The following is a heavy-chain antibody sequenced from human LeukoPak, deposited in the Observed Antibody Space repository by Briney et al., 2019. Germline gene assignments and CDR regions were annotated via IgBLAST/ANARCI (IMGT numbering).Heavy chain of an antibody. D-gene: IGHD1-26*01. Sequence: GGSLRLSCAASGFTLSSYAMSWVRQAPGKGLEWVAAIGYDGSNKYYADSVKGRFTISRDNSRNTLYLQMNSLRAEDTAVYYCAKRLSAWEFDYWGQGILVTVS. J-gene: IGHJ4*02. V-gene: IGHV3-30*18. CDR1: GFTLSSYA. CDR2: IGYDGSNK. CDR3: AKRLSAWEFDY.